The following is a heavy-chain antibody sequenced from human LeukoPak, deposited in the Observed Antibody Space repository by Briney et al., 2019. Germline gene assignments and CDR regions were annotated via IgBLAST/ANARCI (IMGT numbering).Heavy chain of an antibody. D-gene: IGHD1-26*01. J-gene: IGHJ4*02. CDR1: GFTFSSYA. V-gene: IGHV3-23*01. CDR2: ISGRGGST. Sequence: GGSLRLSCAASGFTFSSYAMTWVRQAPGKGLEWVSFISGRGGSTNSADSVKGRFTISRYNSKNTLYLQMNSLRAEDTAVYYCAKDLDSGTFYVLDYWGQGTLVTVSS. CDR3: AKDLDSGTFYVLDY.